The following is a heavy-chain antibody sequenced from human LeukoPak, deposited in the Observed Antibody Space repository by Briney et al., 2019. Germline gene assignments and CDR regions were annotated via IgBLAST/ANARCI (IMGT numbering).Heavy chain of an antibody. CDR2: IYYSGST. V-gene: IGHV4-31*03. J-gene: IGHJ6*02. D-gene: IGHD1-26*01. Sequence: PSETLSLTCTVSGGSISSGGYYWSWLRQHPGKGLEWIGYIYYSGSTYYNPSLKSRVTISVDTSKNQFSLKLSSVTAADTAVYYCARGQLRPLYYYYGMDVWGQGTTVTVSS. CDR3: ARGQLRPLYYYYGMDV. CDR1: GGSISSGGYY.